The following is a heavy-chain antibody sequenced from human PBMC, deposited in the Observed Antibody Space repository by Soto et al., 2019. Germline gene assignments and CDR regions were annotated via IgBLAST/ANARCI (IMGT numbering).Heavy chain of an antibody. Sequence: SETLSLTCTVSGGSISSYYWSWIRQPPGKGLEWIGYIYYSGSTNYNPSLKSRVTISVDTSKNQFSLKLSSVTAADTAVYYCARGGSRGYYDFWSGYYYYFDYWGQGTLVTVSS. CDR1: GGSISSYY. V-gene: IGHV4-59*01. D-gene: IGHD3-3*01. CDR2: IYYSGST. CDR3: ARGGSRGYYDFWSGYYYYFDY. J-gene: IGHJ4*02.